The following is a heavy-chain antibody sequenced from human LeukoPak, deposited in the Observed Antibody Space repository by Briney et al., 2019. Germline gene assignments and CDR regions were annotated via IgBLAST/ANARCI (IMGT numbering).Heavy chain of an antibody. CDR3: ARKYYGSGSYYPPNFDY. J-gene: IGHJ4*02. D-gene: IGHD3-10*01. CDR1: GFTFSSYA. Sequence: PGGSLRLSCAASGFTFSSYAMSWVRQAPGKGLEWVSAISGSGGSTYYADSVKGRFTISGDNSKNTLYLQMNSLRAEDTAVYYCARKYYGSGSYYPPNFDYWGQGTLVTVSS. V-gene: IGHV3-23*01. CDR2: ISGSGGST.